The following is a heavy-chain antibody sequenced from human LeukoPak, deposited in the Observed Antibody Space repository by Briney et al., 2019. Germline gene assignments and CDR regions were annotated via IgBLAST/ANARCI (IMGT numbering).Heavy chain of an antibody. J-gene: IGHJ3*02. CDR1: GGSISSSSYY. Sequence: PSETLSLTCTVSGGSISSSSYYWGWIRQPPGKGLEWIGGIYYSGSTYYNPPLKSRVTTSVDTSKNQFSLKLSSVTAADTAVYYCARHAPRDDAFDIWGQGTMVTVSS. CDR3: ARHAPRDDAFDI. CDR2: IYYSGST. V-gene: IGHV4-39*01.